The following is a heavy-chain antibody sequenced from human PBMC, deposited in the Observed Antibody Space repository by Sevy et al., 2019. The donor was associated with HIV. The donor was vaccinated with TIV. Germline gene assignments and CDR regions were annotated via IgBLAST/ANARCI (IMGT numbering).Heavy chain of an antibody. CDR3: VRGGQRFDY. D-gene: IGHD6-25*01. Sequence: GGSLRLSCAASGFTISSYWMSWVRQAPGKGLEWVANIKQDGSERYYVDSVKGRFTISRDNTKNSLYLQMDSLRVEDTAEYYCVRGGQRFDYWGQGTLVTVSS. J-gene: IGHJ4*02. CDR2: IKQDGSER. CDR1: GFTISSYW. V-gene: IGHV3-7*01.